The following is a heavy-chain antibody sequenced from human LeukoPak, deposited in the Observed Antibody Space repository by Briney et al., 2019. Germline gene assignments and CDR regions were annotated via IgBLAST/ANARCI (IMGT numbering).Heavy chain of an antibody. CDR3: AKDLTYGGLLDY. V-gene: IGHV3-9*01. Sequence: GGSLRLSCAASGFTFDDYAMHWVRQAPGKGLEWVSGISWNSGTIGYADPVKGRFTISRDNAKNSLYLQMNSLRAEDTALYYCAKDLTYGGLLDYWGQGTLVTVSS. CDR1: GFTFDDYA. CDR2: ISWNSGTI. D-gene: IGHD5-12*01. J-gene: IGHJ4*02.